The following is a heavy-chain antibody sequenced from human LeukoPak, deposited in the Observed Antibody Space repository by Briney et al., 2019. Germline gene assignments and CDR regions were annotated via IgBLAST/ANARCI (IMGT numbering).Heavy chain of an antibody. CDR1: GFTFSSYW. V-gene: IGHV3-7*04. CDR3: ARDWGSSGALDI. CDR2: IKQDGSVK. Sequence: GGSLRLSCAASGFTFSSYWMNWVRQAPGKGLEWVANIKQDGSVKYYVDSVKGRFTISRDSAKNSLYLQINSLRAEATAVYYCARDWGSSGALDIWGQGTLVTVSS. D-gene: IGHD1-26*01. J-gene: IGHJ3*02.